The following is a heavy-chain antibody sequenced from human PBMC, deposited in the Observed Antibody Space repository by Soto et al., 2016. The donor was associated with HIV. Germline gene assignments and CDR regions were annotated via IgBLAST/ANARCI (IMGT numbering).Heavy chain of an antibody. J-gene: IGHJ6*03. V-gene: IGHV1-69*10. Sequence: QVQLVQSGAEVKKPGSSVKVSCKASGGTFSSFAISWVRQAPGQGLEWMGGIIPILGIANYAQKLQGRVTITADKSTSTAYMELSSLRSEDTAVYYCAAHYDILTGSRYYYYMDVWGKGTTVTVSS. D-gene: IGHD3-9*01. CDR1: GGTFSSFA. CDR3: AAHYDILTGSRYYYYMDV. CDR2: IIPILGIA.